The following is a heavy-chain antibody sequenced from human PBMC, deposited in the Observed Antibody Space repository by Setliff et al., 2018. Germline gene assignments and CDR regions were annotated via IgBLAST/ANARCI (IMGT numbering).Heavy chain of an antibody. Sequence: GGSLRLSCAASGFAFSSYGMHWVRQAPGKGLEWVSTFGMSGTTYYADSVKGRFTISRDNSKSTLYLQLDSLRAEDTALYYCAKRGAVPGTTYHHFDNWGQGTLVTVSS. J-gene: IGHJ4*02. CDR2: FGMSGTT. CDR1: GFAFSSYG. CDR3: AKRGAVPGTTYHHFDN. D-gene: IGHD6-19*01. V-gene: IGHV3-23*01.